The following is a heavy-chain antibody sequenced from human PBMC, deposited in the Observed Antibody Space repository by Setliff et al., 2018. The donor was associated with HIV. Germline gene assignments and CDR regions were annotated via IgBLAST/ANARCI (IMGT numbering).Heavy chain of an antibody. CDR2: IDSDGSDT. Sequence: GESLKLSCAASGLTFSNYWMHWVRQAPGKGLEWVSRIDSDGSDTNYADSVRGRFTISRDNAKNTVYLQLTSLGAEDTAVYYCARGPQYNFWGGYLGLWGQGTLVTVSS. D-gene: IGHD3-3*01. V-gene: IGHV3-74*01. CDR1: GLTFSNYW. J-gene: IGHJ4*02. CDR3: ARGPQYNFWGGYLGL.